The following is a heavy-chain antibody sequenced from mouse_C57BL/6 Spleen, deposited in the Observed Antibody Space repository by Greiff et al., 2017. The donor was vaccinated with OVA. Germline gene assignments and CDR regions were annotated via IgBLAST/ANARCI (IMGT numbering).Heavy chain of an antibody. Sequence: QVQLQQPGAELVRPGTSVKLSCKASGYTFTSYWMHWVKQRPGQGLEWIGVIDPSDSYTKYNQKFKGKATLTVDTSSSTAYLQLSSLTSEDSAVYCCARGSGYHSYFDVWGTGTTVTVSA. CDR2: IDPSDSYT. J-gene: IGHJ1*03. D-gene: IGHD2-2*01. CDR3: ARGSGYHSYFDV. V-gene: IGHV1-59*01. CDR1: GYTFTSYW.